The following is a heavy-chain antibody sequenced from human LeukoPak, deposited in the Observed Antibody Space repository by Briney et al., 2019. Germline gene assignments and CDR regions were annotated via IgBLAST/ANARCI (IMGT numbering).Heavy chain of an antibody. D-gene: IGHD3-10*01. CDR1: GYTFASCT. Sequence: GASVKVSCTASGYTFASCTMNWVRLAPGQGLEWMGWINTNTENPTYAQGFTGRFVFSLDTSVSTAYLQISSLKAEDTAVYYCAGQSGDYWGQGTLVTVS. J-gene: IGHJ4*02. CDR2: INTNTENP. CDR3: AGQSGDY. V-gene: IGHV7-4-1*02.